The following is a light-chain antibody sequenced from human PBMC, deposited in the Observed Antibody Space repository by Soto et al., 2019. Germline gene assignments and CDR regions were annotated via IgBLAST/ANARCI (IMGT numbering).Light chain of an antibody. J-gene: IGLJ1*01. Sequence: QSALTQPPSASGSPGQSVTISCTGTSSDLGGDNYVSWYQPHPGKAPKLMIYDVSKRPPGVPDRFSGSKSCTTASLTVSGLQAEDEADYYCSSYAGSSNHYVFGTGTKLTVL. CDR1: SSDLGGDNY. CDR2: DVS. V-gene: IGLV2-8*01. CDR3: SSYAGSSNHYV.